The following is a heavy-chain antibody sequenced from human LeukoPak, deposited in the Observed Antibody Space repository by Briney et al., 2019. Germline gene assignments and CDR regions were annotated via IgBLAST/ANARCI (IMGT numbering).Heavy chain of an antibody. CDR1: GGSISSYY. Sequence: PSETLSLTCTVSGGSISSYYWSWIRQPPGKGLEWIGYIYYSGSTNYNPSLKSRVTISVDTSKNQFSLKLSSVTAADTAVYYCARRLWPDIVVVPAAIPFDYWGQGTLVTVSS. D-gene: IGHD2-2*02. J-gene: IGHJ4*02. V-gene: IGHV4-59*01. CDR2: IYYSGST. CDR3: ARRLWPDIVVVPAAIPFDY.